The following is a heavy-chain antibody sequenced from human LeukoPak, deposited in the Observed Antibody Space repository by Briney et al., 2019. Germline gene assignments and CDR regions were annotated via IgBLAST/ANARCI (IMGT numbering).Heavy chain of an antibody. J-gene: IGHJ3*02. Sequence: ASVKVSCKASGYTFTNYYIHWVRQAPGQGLEWMGMINPSGGSTTYAQKFQGRVTMTRDTSTTTVYMELSSLRSEDTAVYYCARGGPAGDFIVVAPTNNAFDIWGQGTMVTVSS. V-gene: IGHV1-46*01. CDR3: ARGGPAGDFIVVAPTNNAFDI. CDR1: GYTFTNYY. CDR2: INPSGGST. D-gene: IGHD2-2*01.